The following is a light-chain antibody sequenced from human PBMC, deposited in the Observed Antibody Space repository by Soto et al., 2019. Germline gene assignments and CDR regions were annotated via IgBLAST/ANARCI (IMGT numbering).Light chain of an antibody. CDR2: DVS. J-gene: IGLJ2*01. V-gene: IGLV2-14*01. CDR3: SSYTTDSIPV. Sequence: QSALTQPASVSGSPGQSITISCTGTSSDVGGYNYVSWYQQHPGKAPKLMIYDVSNRPSGVSNRVSGSKSGNTASLTISGLQAEDEADYYCSSYTTDSIPVFGGGTKLTVL. CDR1: SSDVGGYNY.